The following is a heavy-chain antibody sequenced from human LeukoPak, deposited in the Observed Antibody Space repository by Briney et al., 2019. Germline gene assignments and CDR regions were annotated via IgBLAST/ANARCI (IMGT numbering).Heavy chain of an antibody. J-gene: IGHJ4*02. CDR3: ARDEDSSGFDY. V-gene: IGHV3-66*02. D-gene: IGHD6-19*01. CDR2: IYSGGST. CDR1: GFTVSSYY. Sequence: GGSLRLSCAASGFTVSSYYMTWVRQAPGKGLEWVSVIYSGGSTYYADSVKGRFTISRDNSKNTLYLQMNSLRAEDTAVYYCARDEDSSGFDYWGQGTLVTVSS.